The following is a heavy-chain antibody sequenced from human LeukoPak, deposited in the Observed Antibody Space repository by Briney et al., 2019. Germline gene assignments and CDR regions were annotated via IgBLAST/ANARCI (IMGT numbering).Heavy chain of an antibody. V-gene: IGHV3-7*01. Sequence: GGSLRLSCAASGFPFSDSWMNWVRQAPGKGLEWVANIKQDGSEKYYVDSVKGRFTISRDNAKNSLYLQMNSLRDTAVYYCARDGLGYCSSTSCYTETTFDYWGQGTLVTVSS. CDR1: GFPFSDSW. CDR2: IKQDGSEK. J-gene: IGHJ4*02. CDR3: ARDGLGYCSSTSCYTETTFDY. D-gene: IGHD2-2*02.